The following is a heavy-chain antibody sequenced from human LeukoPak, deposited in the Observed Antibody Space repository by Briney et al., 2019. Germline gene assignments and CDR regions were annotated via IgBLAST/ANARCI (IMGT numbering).Heavy chain of an antibody. Sequence: SETLSLTCAVSGHSISYHNYYWDWIRHPPGKGLEGIGPVYYTGNTYYNPSLKSRVAISVDPSQNQFSLQLTSMTAADTALYYCARLRAMAGHRGGFDFWGRGTMVTVSS. CDR2: VYYTGNT. V-gene: IGHV4-39*01. CDR1: GHSISYHNYY. J-gene: IGHJ3*01. D-gene: IGHD6-19*01. CDR3: ARLRAMAGHRGGFDF.